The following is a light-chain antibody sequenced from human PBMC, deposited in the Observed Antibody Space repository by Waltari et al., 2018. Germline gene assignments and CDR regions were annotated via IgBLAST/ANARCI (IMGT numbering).Light chain of an antibody. CDR2: GAS. CDR1: QSVSSN. Sequence: EIVLTQSPATLSLSPGDRATLSCRASQSVSSNLAWYQQKPGQAPRLLIYGASTRATGIPARFSGSGSGTEFTLTISSLQSEDFAVYYCQQYNNWPSITFGQGTRLEIK. CDR3: QQYNNWPSIT. V-gene: IGKV3-15*01. J-gene: IGKJ5*01.